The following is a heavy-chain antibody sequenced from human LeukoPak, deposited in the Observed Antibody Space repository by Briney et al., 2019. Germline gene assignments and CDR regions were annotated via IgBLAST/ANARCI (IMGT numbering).Heavy chain of an antibody. J-gene: IGHJ6*03. CDR3: ARARGSQSRVYYMDV. Sequence: GGSLRLSCAASGFTFSSYSMNWVRQAPGKGLEWVSYISSSSSTIYYADSVKGRFTISRDNAKNSLYLQMNSLRSDDTAVYYCARARGSQSRVYYMDVWGKGTTVTVSS. V-gene: IGHV3-48*01. CDR2: ISSSSSTI. CDR1: GFTFSSYS. D-gene: IGHD3-10*01.